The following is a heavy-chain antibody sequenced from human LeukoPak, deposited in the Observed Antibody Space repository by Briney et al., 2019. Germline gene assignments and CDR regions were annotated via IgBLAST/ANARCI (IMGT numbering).Heavy chain of an antibody. CDR2: MCYSGAT. CDR1: GDSISSNNCF. Sequence: SETLSLTCTVSGDSISSNNCFWGWIRQPPGKGLEWIGSMCYSGATYYNPSLKSRVTISVDKSKNQFSLKLSSVTAADTAVYYCARWDSSGYYYWGQGTLVTVSS. CDR3: ARWDSSGYYY. J-gene: IGHJ4*02. V-gene: IGHV4-39*07. D-gene: IGHD3-22*01.